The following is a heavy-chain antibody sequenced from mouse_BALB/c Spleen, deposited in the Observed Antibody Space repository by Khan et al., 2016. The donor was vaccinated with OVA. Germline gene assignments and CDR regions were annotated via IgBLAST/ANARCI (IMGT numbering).Heavy chain of an antibody. Sequence: EVQLQESGPGLVKPSQTVSLTCTVTGISITSGNYRWSWIRQFPGNKLEWIGNISYSGTVTYNPSLTSRTTIPRDTSKNQFFLEMNSLTAEDTATYDCARDYGSLYWYVDVWGAGTTVTVSS. CDR3: ARDYGSLYWYVDV. V-gene: IGHV3-5*02. CDR1: GISITSGNYR. D-gene: IGHD1-1*01. CDR2: ISYSGTV. J-gene: IGHJ1*01.